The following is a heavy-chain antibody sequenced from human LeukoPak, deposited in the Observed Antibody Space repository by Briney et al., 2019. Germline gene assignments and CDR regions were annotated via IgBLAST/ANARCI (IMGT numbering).Heavy chain of an antibody. Sequence: NTSETLSLTCTVSGGSISTSSYYWGWIRQPPGKGLEWIGSIYYSGSTYYNPSLKSRVTISVDTSKNHFSLKLSSVTAADTAIYYCARGSGYYYGDLDYWGQGSLVTVSS. J-gene: IGHJ4*02. CDR2: IYYSGST. CDR3: ARGSGYYYGDLDY. CDR1: GGSISTSSYY. V-gene: IGHV4-39*02. D-gene: IGHD3-22*01.